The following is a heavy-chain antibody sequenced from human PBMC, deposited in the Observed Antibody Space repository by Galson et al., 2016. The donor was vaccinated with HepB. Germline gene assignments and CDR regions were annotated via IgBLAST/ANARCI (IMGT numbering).Heavy chain of an antibody. CDR3: ARGYSGHFEY. CDR2: VYYMEHT. V-gene: IGHV4-61*01. Sequence: SETLSLTCTISGGSVSMGSYYWSWIRQPPGKGPEWIGYVYYMEHTNYNPSLKSRVTISADRSKNQFSLKVNSVTPADTAVYYCARGYSGHFEYWGQGTLVTVSS. J-gene: IGHJ4*02. CDR1: GGSVSMGSYY. D-gene: IGHD1-14*01.